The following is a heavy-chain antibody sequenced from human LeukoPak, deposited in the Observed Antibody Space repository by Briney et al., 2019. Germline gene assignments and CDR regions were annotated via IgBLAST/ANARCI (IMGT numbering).Heavy chain of an antibody. D-gene: IGHD3-22*01. Sequence: ASVKVSCKASGYTFTGYYMHWVRQAPGQGLEWMGWINPNSGGTNYAQKFQGRVTMTRDTPISTAYMELSRLRSDDTAVYYCWYYYDSSNAVVNAFDIWGQGTMVTVSS. CDR3: WYYYDSSNAVVNAFDI. CDR2: INPNSGGT. J-gene: IGHJ3*02. CDR1: GYTFTGYY. V-gene: IGHV1-2*02.